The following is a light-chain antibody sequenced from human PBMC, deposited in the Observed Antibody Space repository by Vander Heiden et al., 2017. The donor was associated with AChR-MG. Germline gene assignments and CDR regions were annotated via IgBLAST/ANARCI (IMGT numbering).Light chain of an antibody. V-gene: IGKV3-20*01. J-gene: IGKJ2*01. CDR1: QRVSSRY. Sequence: EFVLTQSPGTLSLSPGERATLSCRAGQRVSSRYIAWYQPNPGHAPKLLIYGESTRATGIPDRFSASEYGTDFTLTISGLDPEELAVYYCQPCAGSPQRTLYTFGQGTKLEIK. CDR3: QPCAGSPQRTLYT. CDR2: GES.